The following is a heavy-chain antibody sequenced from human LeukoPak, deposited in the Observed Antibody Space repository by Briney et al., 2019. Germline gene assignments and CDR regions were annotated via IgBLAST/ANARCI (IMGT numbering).Heavy chain of an antibody. J-gene: IGHJ5*02. D-gene: IGHD4-23*01. Sequence: GGSLRLSCAASGFTFSSYWMHWVRHAPGKGLVWVLRINTDGSSTSYADSVKGRFTISRDNAKNTLYLQMNSLRAEDTAVYYCARSPYGGNWFDPWGQGTLVTVSS. CDR2: INTDGSST. CDR3: ARSPYGGNWFDP. V-gene: IGHV3-74*01. CDR1: GFTFSSYW.